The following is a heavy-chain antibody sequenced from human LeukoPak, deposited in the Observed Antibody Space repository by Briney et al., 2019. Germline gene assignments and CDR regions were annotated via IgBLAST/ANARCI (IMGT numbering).Heavy chain of an antibody. J-gene: IGHJ4*02. CDR3: ARVDYYGSGSYYMIDY. Sequence: GSLRLSCAASGFTFSSCEMNWVRQTPGKGLEWVSYIDSSGTTIYYADSVKGRFTSSRDNAKNSLYLQMNSLRAEDTAVYYCARVDYYGSGSYYMIDYWGQGTLVTVSS. D-gene: IGHD3-10*01. CDR2: IDSSGTTI. V-gene: IGHV3-48*03. CDR1: GFTFSSCE.